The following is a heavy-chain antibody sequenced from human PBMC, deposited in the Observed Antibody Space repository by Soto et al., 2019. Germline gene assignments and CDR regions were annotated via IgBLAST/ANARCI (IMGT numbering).Heavy chain of an antibody. CDR2: IIPIFGTA. J-gene: IGHJ6*02. CDR3: ASPYCSGGSCDYYYYYGMDV. Sequence: QAQLVQSGAEVKKPGSSVKVSCKASGGTFSSYAISWVRQAPGQGLEWMGGIIPIFGTANYAQKFQGRVTITADESTSTAYMELSSLRSEDTAVYYCASPYCSGGSCDYYYYYGMDVWGQGTTVTVSS. CDR1: GGTFSSYA. D-gene: IGHD2-15*01. V-gene: IGHV1-69*12.